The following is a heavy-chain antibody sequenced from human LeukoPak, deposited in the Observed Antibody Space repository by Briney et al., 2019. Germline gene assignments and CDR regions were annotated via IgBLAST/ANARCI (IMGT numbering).Heavy chain of an antibody. CDR1: GGSISPYY. Sequence: SETLSLTCTVSGGSISPYYWSWIRQPPGKGLEYIAYVYYSGSTNYNPSLTSRVTISVDTSKNQFSLKLSSVTAADTAVYYCARAYSVNYRPFDYWGQGTLVTVSS. CDR2: VYYSGST. J-gene: IGHJ4*02. D-gene: IGHD1-26*01. V-gene: IGHV4-59*01. CDR3: ARAYSVNYRPFDY.